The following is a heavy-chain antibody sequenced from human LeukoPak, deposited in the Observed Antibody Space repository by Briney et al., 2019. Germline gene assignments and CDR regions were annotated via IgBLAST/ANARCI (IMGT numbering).Heavy chain of an antibody. D-gene: IGHD6-13*01. J-gene: IGHJ6*02. Sequence: GGSLRLSCAASGFTFSSYSMNWVRQAPGKRLEWGSYISSSSSTIYYADSVKGRFTISRDNAKNSLYLQMNSLRAEDTAVYYCARETRLIAAAGTKGMDVWGQGTTVTVSS. V-gene: IGHV3-48*01. CDR3: ARETRLIAAAGTKGMDV. CDR2: ISSSSSTI. CDR1: GFTFSSYS.